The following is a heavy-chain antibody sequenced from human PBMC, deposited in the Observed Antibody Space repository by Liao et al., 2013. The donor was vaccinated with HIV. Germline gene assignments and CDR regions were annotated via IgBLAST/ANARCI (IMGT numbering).Heavy chain of an antibody. D-gene: IGHD6-13*01. Sequence: QVQLQQWGAGLLKPSETLSLTCAVYGGSFSGYYWSWIRQPPGKGLEWIGEINHSGSTYYNPSLKSRVTISVDTSKNRFSLKLSSVTAADTAVYYCARDLGYSSSWRVFDIWGRRDNGHRLF. V-gene: IGHV4-34*01. CDR1: GGSFSGYY. J-gene: IGHJ3*02. CDR2: INHSGST. CDR3: ARDLGYSSSWRVFDI.